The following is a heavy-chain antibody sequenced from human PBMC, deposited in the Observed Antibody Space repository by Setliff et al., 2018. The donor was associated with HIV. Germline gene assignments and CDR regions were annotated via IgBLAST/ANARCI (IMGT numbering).Heavy chain of an antibody. D-gene: IGHD1-26*01. Sequence: VASVKVSCKASGYTFTDYYMHWVQQAPGKGLEWMGRVDPEDGETIYAEKFQGRVTITADTSTDTAYMELSSLRSEDTAVYYCARQVVGATYNWFDPWGQGTLVTVSS. CDR2: VDPEDGET. CDR1: GYTFTDYY. J-gene: IGHJ5*02. CDR3: ARQVVGATYNWFDP. V-gene: IGHV1-69-2*01.